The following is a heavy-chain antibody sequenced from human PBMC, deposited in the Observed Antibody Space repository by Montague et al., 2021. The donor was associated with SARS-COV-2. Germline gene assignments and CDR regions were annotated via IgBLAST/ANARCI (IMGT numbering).Heavy chain of an antibody. CDR1: GDSVSNNRAA. J-gene: IGHJ4*02. V-gene: IGHV6-1*01. D-gene: IGHD3-9*01. Sequence: CAISGDSVSNNRAAWNWVRQSPSRGLEWLGRTYYTSKWYNDYALVVKSRITINPDTSKNQVSLRLNSVTPEDTAIYFCAREVDNYFGYWGQGTLVTASS. CDR2: TYYTSKWYN. CDR3: AREVDNYFGY.